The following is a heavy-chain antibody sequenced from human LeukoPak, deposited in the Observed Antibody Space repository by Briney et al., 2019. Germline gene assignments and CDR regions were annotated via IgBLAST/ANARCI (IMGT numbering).Heavy chain of an antibody. CDR3: ARVGYNSGWYEY. CDR2: ISGDGAST. CDR1: GFTFAIHA. J-gene: IGHJ4*02. D-gene: IGHD6-19*01. Sequence: GGSLRLSCAASGFTFAIHAMTWVRQAPGKGLEWVSGISGDGASTHYAESVKGQFTISRDNSKNTLYLQMNSLRAEDTAVYYCARVGYNSGWYEYWGQGTLVTVSS. V-gene: IGHV3-23*01.